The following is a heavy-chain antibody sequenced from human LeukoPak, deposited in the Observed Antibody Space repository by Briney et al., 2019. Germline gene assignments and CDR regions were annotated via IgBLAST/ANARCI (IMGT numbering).Heavy chain of an antibody. CDR1: GFTFSSYA. Sequence: GESLKISCAASGFTFSSYAMSWVRQATGKGLEWVSSTSGSGGATYYADSVKGRFTISRDNSRNMLYLQMNSLRAEDTAVYYCAKDRPNYFGTNGHYYRRDGDYWGQGTLVTVSS. D-gene: IGHD3-22*01. CDR3: AKDRPNYFGTNGHYYRRDGDY. J-gene: IGHJ4*02. CDR2: TSGSGGAT. V-gene: IGHV3-23*01.